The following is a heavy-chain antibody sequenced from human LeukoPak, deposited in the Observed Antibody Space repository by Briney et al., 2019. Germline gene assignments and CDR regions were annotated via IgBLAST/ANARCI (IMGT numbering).Heavy chain of an antibody. CDR2: IYYSRST. CDR3: ARVNYGGGFDI. V-gene: IGHV4-30-2*01. Sequence: SHTLSLTCALSGASMSRGGDAGPGSRQAPGKGRLWIGYIYYSRSTYYHPSLQIRVTIAVDRSKNQFSLKMSSVTAADPAVYDCARVNYGGGFDIWGQGTMVTV. J-gene: IGHJ3*02. CDR1: GASMSRGGDA. D-gene: IGHD4-23*01.